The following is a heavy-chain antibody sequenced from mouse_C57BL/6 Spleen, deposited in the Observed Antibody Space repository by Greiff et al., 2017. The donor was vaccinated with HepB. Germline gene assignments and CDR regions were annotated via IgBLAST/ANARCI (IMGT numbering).Heavy chain of an antibody. CDR1: GYTFTDYE. J-gene: IGHJ2*01. Sequence: QVQLKQSGAELVRPGASVTLSCKASGYTFTDYEMHWVKQTPVHGLEWIGAIDPETGGTAYNQKFKGKAILTADKSSSTAYMELRSLTSEDSAVYYCTRSRPAQADYFDYWGQGTTLTVSS. D-gene: IGHD3-2*02. CDR2: IDPETGGT. V-gene: IGHV1-15*01. CDR3: TRSRPAQADYFDY.